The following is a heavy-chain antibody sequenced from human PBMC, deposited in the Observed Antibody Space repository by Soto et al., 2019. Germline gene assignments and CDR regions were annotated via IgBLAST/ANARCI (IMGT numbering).Heavy chain of an antibody. D-gene: IGHD2-21*02. CDR1: GFSLSTSGVG. V-gene: IGHV2-5*02. J-gene: IGHJ6*02. CDR2: IYWDDDK. CDR3: IQSRWGGDCLQSYASHYYYGMDV. Sequence: QITLKESGPTLVKPTQTLTLTCTFSGFSLSTSGVGVGWIRQPPGKALEWLALIYWDDDKRYSPSLRSRLTISKDTSKNQVVLTMTNMDPVDTATYYCIQSRWGGDCLQSYASHYYYGMDVWGQGTTVTVSS.